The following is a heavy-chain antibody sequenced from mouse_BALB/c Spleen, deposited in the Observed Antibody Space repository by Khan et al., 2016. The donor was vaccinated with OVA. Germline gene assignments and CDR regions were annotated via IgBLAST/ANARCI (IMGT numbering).Heavy chain of an antibody. D-gene: IGHD2-10*01. J-gene: IGHJ4*01. CDR1: GYTFTNFG. V-gene: IGHV9-3-1*01. CDR2: INTYTGEP. Sequence: QIQLVQSGPELKKPGETVKISCKASGYTFTNFGMNWVKQAPGKGLKWMGCINTYTGEPTYADDFKGRFAFSLETSASTAYLQINNLKNEDTATYFCARPPYFSDVMVYWGQGTSVTVSS. CDR3: ARPPYFSDVMVY.